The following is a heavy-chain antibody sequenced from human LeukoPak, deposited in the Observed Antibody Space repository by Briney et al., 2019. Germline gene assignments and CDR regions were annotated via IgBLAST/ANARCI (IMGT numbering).Heavy chain of an antibody. CDR3: VDSSGSR. CDR1: GFTFSSYA. CDR2: ISAGGGST. J-gene: IGHJ4*02. D-gene: IGHD3-22*01. V-gene: IGHV3-23*01. Sequence: GGSLRLSCAASGFTFSSYAMSWVRQAPGKGLEWVSAISAGGGSTYYADSVKGRFTISRDNSKNTLYLQMNGLRAKDTAVYYCVDSSGSRWGQGTLVTVSS.